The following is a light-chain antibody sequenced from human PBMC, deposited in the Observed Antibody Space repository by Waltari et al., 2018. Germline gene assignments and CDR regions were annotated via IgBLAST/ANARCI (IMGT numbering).Light chain of an antibody. Sequence: DIQLTQSPSFLSTSVGDRVTIACRASQGIGSYLAWYQQKPGKAPQLLIHAASTLQSGVPSRFSGSGSGTEFTPTISSLQPEDFATYYCQQLNSYPLTFGPGTKVDIK. CDR3: QQLNSYPLT. J-gene: IGKJ3*01. V-gene: IGKV1-9*01. CDR1: QGIGSY. CDR2: AAS.